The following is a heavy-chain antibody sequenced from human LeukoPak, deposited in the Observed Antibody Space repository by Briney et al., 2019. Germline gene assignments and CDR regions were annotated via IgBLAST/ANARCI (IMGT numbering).Heavy chain of an antibody. D-gene: IGHD5-24*01. J-gene: IGHJ4*02. CDR1: GFTFSSYA. CDR3: ARESSGWLQLFDY. CDR2: VSGSGGST. Sequence: TGGSLRLSCAASGFTFSSYAMTWVRQAPGKGLEWVASVSGSGGSTYYADSVKGRFTISRDNSKNTVYLQMNSLRAEDTAVYYCARESSGWLQLFDYWGQGTLVTVSS. V-gene: IGHV3-23*01.